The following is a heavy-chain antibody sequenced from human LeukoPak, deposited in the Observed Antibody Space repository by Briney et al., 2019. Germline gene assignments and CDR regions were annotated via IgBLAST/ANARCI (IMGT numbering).Heavy chain of an antibody. V-gene: IGHV1-46*01. CDR1: RYTFTSYY. Sequence: ASVKVSSKASRYTFTSYYMHWVRQAPGQGLEWMAIINPSGGSTSYAQKFQGRVTMTRDTSTSTVYMELSSLRSEDTAVYYCAVIAAAGYYPFDYWGQGTLVTVSS. CDR3: AVIAAAGYYPFDY. CDR2: INPSGGST. J-gene: IGHJ4*02. D-gene: IGHD6-13*01.